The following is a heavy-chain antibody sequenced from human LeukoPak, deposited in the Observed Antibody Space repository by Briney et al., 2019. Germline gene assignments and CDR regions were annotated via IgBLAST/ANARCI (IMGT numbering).Heavy chain of an antibody. V-gene: IGHV3-21*01. D-gene: IGHD2-15*01. Sequence: TGGSLRFSCAASGFTFSSYSMNWVRQAPGKGLEWVSSISSSSSYIYYADSVKGRFTISRDNAKNSLYLQMNSLRAEGTAVYYCARVGSSSKKGYFDYWGQGTLVTVSS. CDR2: ISSSSSYI. CDR1: GFTFSSYS. CDR3: ARVGSSSKKGYFDY. J-gene: IGHJ4*02.